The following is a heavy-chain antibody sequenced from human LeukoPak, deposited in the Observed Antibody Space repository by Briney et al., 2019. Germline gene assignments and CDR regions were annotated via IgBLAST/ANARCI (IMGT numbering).Heavy chain of an antibody. V-gene: IGHV4-59*08. J-gene: IGHJ6*03. CDR3: ARHRYYGSGSYSLSFYYYYMDV. Sequence: PSETLSLTCTVSGGSISSYYWSWIRQPPGKGLEWIGYIYYSGSTNYNPSLKSRVTISVDTSKNQFSLKLSSVTAADTAVYYCARHRYYGSGSYSLSFYYYYMDVWGKGTTVTISS. D-gene: IGHD3-10*01. CDR2: IYYSGST. CDR1: GGSISSYY.